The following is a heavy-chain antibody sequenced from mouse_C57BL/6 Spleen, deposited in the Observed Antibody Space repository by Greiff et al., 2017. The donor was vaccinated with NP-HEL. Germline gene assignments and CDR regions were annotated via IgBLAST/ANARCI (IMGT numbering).Heavy chain of an antibody. CDR1: GYAFSSYW. V-gene: IGHV1-80*01. D-gene: IGHD1-1*01. CDR3: ARSLITTVVATEAD. CDR2: IYPGDGDT. J-gene: IGHJ3*01. Sequence: VQLQQSGAGLVKPGASVKISCKASGYAFSSYWMNWVKQRPGKGLEWIGQIYPGDGDTNYNGKFKGKATLTADKSSSTAYMQLSSLTSEDSAVYFCARSLITTVVATEADWGQGTLVTVSA.